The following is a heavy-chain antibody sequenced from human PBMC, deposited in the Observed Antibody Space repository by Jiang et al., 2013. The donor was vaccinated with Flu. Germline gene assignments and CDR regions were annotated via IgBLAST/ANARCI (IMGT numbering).Heavy chain of an antibody. CDR3: ARHADKKYNWNYRGGYFQH. J-gene: IGHJ1*01. CDR2: INHSGST. D-gene: IGHD1-7*01. CDR1: GGSFSGYY. V-gene: IGHV4-34*01. Sequence: LLKPSETLSLTCAVYGGSFSGYYWSWIRQPPGKGLEWIGEINHSGSTNYNPSLKSRVTISVDTSKNQFSLKLSSVTAADTAVYYCARHADKKYNWNYRGGYFQHWGQGTLVTVSS.